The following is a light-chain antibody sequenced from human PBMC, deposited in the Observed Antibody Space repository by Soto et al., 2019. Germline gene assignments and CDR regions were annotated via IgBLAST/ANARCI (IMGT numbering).Light chain of an antibody. Sequence: SVLTQPPSVSATPGQKVTISCSGSTSNIGNDYVSWFQQLPGTAPKLLIHNNNQRPSGIPDRFSGSKVGTSGTLAITGLQTGDEADYYCGTWDSSLSVFVFGTGTKLTVL. CDR3: GTWDSSLSVFV. V-gene: IGLV1-51*01. J-gene: IGLJ1*01. CDR2: NNN. CDR1: TSNIGNDY.